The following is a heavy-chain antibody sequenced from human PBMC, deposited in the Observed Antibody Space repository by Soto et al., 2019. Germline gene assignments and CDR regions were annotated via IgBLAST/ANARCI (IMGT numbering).Heavy chain of an antibody. CDR3: AKSRAGSSYSGKDY. J-gene: IGHJ4*02. CDR2: ISGSGGST. CDR1: GFTFSGYA. Sequence: LRLSCAASGFTFSGYAMSWVRQAPGKGLEWVSVISGSGGSTYYADSVKGRFTISRDNSKNTLYLQMNSLRAEDTAVYYCAKSRAGSSYSGKDYWGQGTLVTVSS. V-gene: IGHV3-23*01. D-gene: IGHD2-15*01.